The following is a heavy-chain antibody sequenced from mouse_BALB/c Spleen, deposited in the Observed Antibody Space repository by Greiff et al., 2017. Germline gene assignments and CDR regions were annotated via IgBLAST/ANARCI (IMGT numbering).Heavy chain of an antibody. Sequence: VQLQESGPGLVAPSQSLSITCTVSGFSLTSYGVHWVRQPPGKGLEWLGVIWAGGSTNYNSALMSRLSISKDNSKSQVFLKMNSLQTDDTAMYYCARDGGYGSSPWFAYWGQGTLVTVSA. CDR1: GFSLTSYG. CDR2: IWAGGST. J-gene: IGHJ3*01. CDR3: ARDGGYGSSPWFAY. D-gene: IGHD1-1*01. V-gene: IGHV2-9*02.